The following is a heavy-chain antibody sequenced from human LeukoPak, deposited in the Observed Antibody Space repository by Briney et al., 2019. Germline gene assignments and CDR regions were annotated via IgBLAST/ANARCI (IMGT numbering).Heavy chain of an antibody. D-gene: IGHD3-16*01. CDR3: ARVYDYVWGSYDY. CDR1: GYTFTNFD. V-gene: IGHV1-8*01. Sequence: ASVKVSCKASGYTFTNFDINWVRQATGQGLEWMGWMNPKTGNTGSAQKFQGRVTITRNTSISTAYMELSSLRSEDTAVYYCARVYDYVWGSYDYWGQGTLVTVSS. J-gene: IGHJ4*02. CDR2: MNPKTGNT.